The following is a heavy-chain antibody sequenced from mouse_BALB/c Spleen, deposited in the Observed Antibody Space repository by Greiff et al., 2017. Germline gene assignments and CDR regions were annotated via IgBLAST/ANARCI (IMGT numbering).Heavy chain of an antibody. V-gene: IGHV5-6-4*01. J-gene: IGHJ4*01. Sequence: EVQLVESGGGLVKPGGSLKLSCAASGFTFSSYTMSWVRQTPEKRLEWVATISSGGSYTYYPDSVKGRFTISRDNAKNTLYLQMSSLKSEDTAMYYCTLSTMITDGDYAMDYWGQGTSVTVSS. CDR3: TLSTMITDGDYAMDY. CDR1: GFTFSSYT. CDR2: ISSGGSYT. D-gene: IGHD2-4*01.